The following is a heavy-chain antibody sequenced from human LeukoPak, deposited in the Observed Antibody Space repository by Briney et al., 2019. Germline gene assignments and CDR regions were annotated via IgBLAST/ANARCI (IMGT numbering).Heavy chain of an antibody. CDR3: AKDAQRGFDYSNSLEY. D-gene: IGHD4-11*01. V-gene: IGHV3-33*06. J-gene: IGHJ4*02. CDR2: IWSDKSNR. Sequence: GGSLRLSCAASGFIFNHHAMHWVRQAPGKGLEWVAVIWSDKSNRFYADSVRGRFTISRDDSRKTVYLQMEGMTAEDTAIYYCAKDAQRGFDYSNSLEYWGQGALVTV. CDR1: GFIFNHHA.